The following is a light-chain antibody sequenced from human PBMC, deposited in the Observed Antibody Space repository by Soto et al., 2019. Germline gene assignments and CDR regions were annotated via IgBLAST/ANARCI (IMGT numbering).Light chain of an antibody. CDR3: SSYAGSNIPVV. V-gene: IGLV2-8*01. CDR1: SSDVGGYNC. Sequence: QSVLTQPPSASGSPGQSVTISCTGTSSDVGGYNCVSWCQQHPGKAPKLMIYEVSKRPSGVPDRFSGSKSGNTASLTVSGLQAEDEADYYCSSYAGSNIPVVFGGGTKLTVL. CDR2: EVS. J-gene: IGLJ2*01.